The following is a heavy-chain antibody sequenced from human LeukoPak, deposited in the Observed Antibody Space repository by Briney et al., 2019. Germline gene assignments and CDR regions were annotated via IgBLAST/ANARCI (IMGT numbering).Heavy chain of an antibody. CDR2: ISGSGGST. CDR1: GFTFSSYA. J-gene: IGHJ4*02. D-gene: IGHD3-3*01. V-gene: IGHV3-23*01. Sequence: AVGSLRLSCAASGFTFSSYAMSWVRQAPGKGLEWVSAISGSGGSTYYAHSVKVRFTISRDHSKNTLPLQMNSLRAEDTAVYYCAKEGQYYDFWSGYYYWGQGTLVTVSS. CDR3: AKEGQYYDFWSGYYY.